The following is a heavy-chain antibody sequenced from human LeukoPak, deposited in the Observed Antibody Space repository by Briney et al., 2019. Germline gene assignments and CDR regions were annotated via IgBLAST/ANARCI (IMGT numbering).Heavy chain of an antibody. CDR2: ISYDGSNK. J-gene: IGHJ4*02. D-gene: IGHD1-26*01. CDR1: GFTFNNYG. Sequence: GRSLRLSCAASGFTFNNYGMHWVRQAPGKGLEWVAVISYDGSNKYYADSVKGRFTISRDNSKNTLYLQMNSLRAEDTAVYYCAKSQRWELLRLGYWGQGTLVTVSS. CDR3: AKSQRWELLRLGY. V-gene: IGHV3-30*18.